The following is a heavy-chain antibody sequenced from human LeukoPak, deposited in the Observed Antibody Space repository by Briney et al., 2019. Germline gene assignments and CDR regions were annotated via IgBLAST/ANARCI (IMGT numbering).Heavy chain of an antibody. CDR2: ISGSGGST. J-gene: IGHJ4*02. CDR3: AKVGCSSVACLPDRRDLDH. D-gene: IGHD2-15*01. Sequence: GGSLRLSCAASGFTFSSYAMSWVRQAPGKGLEWVSAISGSGGSTYYADSVKGRFTISRDNSKNTLYLQMNSLRAEDTAVYSCAKVGCSSVACLPDRRDLDHWGQGTLVTVSS. CDR1: GFTFSSYA. V-gene: IGHV3-23*01.